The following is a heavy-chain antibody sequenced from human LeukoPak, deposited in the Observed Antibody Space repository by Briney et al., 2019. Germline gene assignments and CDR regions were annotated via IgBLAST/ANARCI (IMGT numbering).Heavy chain of an antibody. J-gene: IGHJ4*02. CDR2: IIPILGIA. CDR1: GGTFSSYA. CDR3: QVTSTPYYFDY. Sequence: GASVKVSCKSSGGTFSSYAISWVRQAPGQGLEWMGRIIPILGIANYAQKFQGRVTTTADKSTSKPYMELSSLRSEDTAVYYCQVTSTPYYFDYWGQGTLVTVSS. D-gene: IGHD5-18*01. V-gene: IGHV1-69*04.